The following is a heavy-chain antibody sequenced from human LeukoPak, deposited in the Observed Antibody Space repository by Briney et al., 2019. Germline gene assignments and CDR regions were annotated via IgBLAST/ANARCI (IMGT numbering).Heavy chain of an antibody. Sequence: PGGSLRLSCAASRFTFSSYSMNWVRQAPGKGLEWVSSISSGSTYIYYADSEKGRFTISRDNAKNSLFLQMNSLRAEDTAVYYCARGAATDIYYFDYWGQGTLVTVSS. CDR2: ISSGSTYI. CDR3: ARGAATDIYYFDY. V-gene: IGHV3-21*01. D-gene: IGHD6-13*01. CDR1: RFTFSSYS. J-gene: IGHJ4*02.